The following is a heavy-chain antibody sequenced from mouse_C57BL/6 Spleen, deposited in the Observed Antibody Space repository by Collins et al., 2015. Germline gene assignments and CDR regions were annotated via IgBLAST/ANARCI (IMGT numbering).Heavy chain of an antibody. CDR1: GYTLTSYW. CDR2: IQPNSGSA. J-gene: IGHJ2*01. Sequence: QVQLQQPAAELVKPGASVKLSCKASGYTLTSYWMHWVKQRPGQGLEWIGMIQPNSGSANYNEKFKSKATLTVDKSSSTAYMQLSSLTSEDSAVYYCARGANHYYGSRSYYFDYWGQGTTLTVSS. CDR3: ARGANHYYGSRSYYFDY. V-gene: IGHV1-64*01. D-gene: IGHD1-1*01.